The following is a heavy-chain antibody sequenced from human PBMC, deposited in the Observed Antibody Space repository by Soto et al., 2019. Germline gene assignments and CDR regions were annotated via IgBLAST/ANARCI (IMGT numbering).Heavy chain of an antibody. D-gene: IGHD1-26*01. V-gene: IGHV1-2*02. CDR2: INPHTGDT. Sequence: QVQLVQSGAEVKKPGASVTVSCKTSGYPLTDFYIHWVRQAPGQGLEWMAWINPHTGDTNTALKFQGRVPMTRDPSINTAFMELARLSSDDTAVYYCAREGGVAPGARREWYLDLWGRGTLVSVSS. J-gene: IGHJ2*01. CDR1: GYPLTDFY. CDR3: AREGGVAPGARREWYLDL.